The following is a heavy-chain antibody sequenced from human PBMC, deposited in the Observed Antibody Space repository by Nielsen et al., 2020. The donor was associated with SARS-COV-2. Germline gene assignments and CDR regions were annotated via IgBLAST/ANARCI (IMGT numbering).Heavy chain of an antibody. CDR2: ISESGGAT. J-gene: IGHJ4*02. CDR3: AKHEGED. CDR1: GFSFSNYV. V-gene: IGHV3-23*01. D-gene: IGHD3-10*01. Sequence: GGSLRLSCVASGFSFSNYVMNWVRQAPGTGLEWVSAISESGGATYYTDSVKGRFTISRDNSRNTLYLEMNSLRADDTAVYYCAKHEGEDWGQGTLVTVSS.